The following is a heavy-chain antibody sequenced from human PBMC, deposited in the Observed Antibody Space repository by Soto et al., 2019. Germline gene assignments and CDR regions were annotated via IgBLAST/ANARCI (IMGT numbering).Heavy chain of an antibody. CDR3: ARAQYSSGWYVVDY. V-gene: IGHV3-33*01. Sequence: QVQLVESGGGVVQPGRSLRLSCAASGFTFSSYGMHWVRQASGKGLEWVAVIWYDGSNKYYADSVKGRFTISRDNSKNTLYLQMNSLRAEDTAVYYCARAQYSSGWYVVDYWGQGTLVTVSS. J-gene: IGHJ4*02. D-gene: IGHD6-19*01. CDR2: IWYDGSNK. CDR1: GFTFSSYG.